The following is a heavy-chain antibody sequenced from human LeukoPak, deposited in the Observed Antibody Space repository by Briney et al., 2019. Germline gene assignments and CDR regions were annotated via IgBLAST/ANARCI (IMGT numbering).Heavy chain of an antibody. CDR3: ARTYSSRREAEYFQH. Sequence: SETLSLTCTVSGGSISSYYWSWIRQPPGKGLEWIGYIYYSGSTNYNPSLESRVTISVDTSKNQFSLKLSSVTAADTAVYYCARTYSSRREAEYFQHWGQGTLVTVSS. CDR1: GGSISSYY. V-gene: IGHV4-59*01. D-gene: IGHD6-13*01. CDR2: IYYSGST. J-gene: IGHJ1*01.